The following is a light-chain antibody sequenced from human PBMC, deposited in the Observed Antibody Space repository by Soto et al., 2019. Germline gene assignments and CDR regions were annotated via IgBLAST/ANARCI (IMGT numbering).Light chain of an antibody. J-gene: IGLJ1*01. CDR2: DVS. Sequence: QSALTQPASVSGSPGQSITISCTGTTSDVGGYNYVSWYQQHPGKAPKLMIYDVSSRPSGVSNRFSGSKSGNTASLTISGLQAEDEADYFCSSYTSSSTPVFGTGTKVTVL. CDR1: TSDVGGYNY. V-gene: IGLV2-14*01. CDR3: SSYTSSSTPV.